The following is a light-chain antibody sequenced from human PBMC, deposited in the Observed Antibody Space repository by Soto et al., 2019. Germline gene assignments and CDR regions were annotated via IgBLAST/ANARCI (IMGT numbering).Light chain of an antibody. CDR3: QEYNGFT. J-gene: IGKJ3*01. V-gene: IGKV1-27*01. CDR2: AAS. Sequence: DIQMTQSPSSLSASVGDRVTITCRASQGISKYLAWYQQKPGKVPKLLIYAASTLQSGVPSRFSGSGSGTDFTLTISSLQPEDVATYYCQEYNGFTFGPGTKVDIK. CDR1: QGISKY.